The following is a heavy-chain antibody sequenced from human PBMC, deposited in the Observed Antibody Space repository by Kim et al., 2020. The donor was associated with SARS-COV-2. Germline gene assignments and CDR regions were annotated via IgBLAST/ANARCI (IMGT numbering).Heavy chain of an antibody. CDR2: FYTSGGT. D-gene: IGHD6-6*01. V-gene: IGHV4-4*07. CDR3: ARESNYYGMDA. J-gene: IGHJ6*02. CDR1: GDSISTYY. Sequence: SETLSLTCIVSGDSISTYYWSWIRQPAGKGLEWIGRFYTSGGTNYNPSPKSRVTMSVATSKNHFSLKLSSVTAADTAVYYWARESNYYGMDAWGPGTTVT.